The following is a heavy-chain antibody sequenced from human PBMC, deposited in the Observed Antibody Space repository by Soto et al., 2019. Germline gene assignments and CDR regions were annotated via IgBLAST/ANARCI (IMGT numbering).Heavy chain of an antibody. Sequence: SETLSLTCTVSGGSISSSSYYWGWIRQPPGKGLEWIGSIYYSGSTYYNPSLKSRVTISVDTSKNQFSLKLSSVTAADTAVYYCARQRIDYGSVHRGGWFDPWGQGTLVTVSS. V-gene: IGHV4-39*01. D-gene: IGHD3-10*01. CDR3: ARQRIDYGSVHRGGWFDP. CDR2: IYYSGST. CDR1: GGSISSSSYY. J-gene: IGHJ5*02.